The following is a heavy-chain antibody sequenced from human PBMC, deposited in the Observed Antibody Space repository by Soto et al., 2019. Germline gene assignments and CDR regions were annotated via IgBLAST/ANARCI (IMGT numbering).Heavy chain of an antibody. V-gene: IGHV4-39*07. CDR1: GDSISSSNYY. D-gene: IGHD1-26*01. J-gene: IGHJ4*02. CDR2: IYHSGST. CDR3: ARLYSGSRLDY. Sequence: PSETLSLTCTVSGDSISSSNYYWGWIRQPPGKGLEWIGYIYHSGSTYYNPSLKSRVTISVDRSKNQFSLKLSSVTVADTAVYYCARLYSGSRLDYWGQGTLVTVSS.